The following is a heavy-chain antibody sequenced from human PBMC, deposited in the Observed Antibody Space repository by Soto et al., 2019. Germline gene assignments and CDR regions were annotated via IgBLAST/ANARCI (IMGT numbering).Heavy chain of an antibody. CDR2: IIPIFGTA. CDR3: ARGSVNPYYFDY. V-gene: IGHV1-69*06. Sequence: ASVKVSCEASGGTFSSYAISWVRQAPGQGLEWMGGIIPIFGTANYAQKFQGRVTITADKSTSTAYMELSSLRSEDTAVYYCARGSVNPYYFDYWGQGTLVTVSS. CDR1: GGTFSSYA. J-gene: IGHJ4*02.